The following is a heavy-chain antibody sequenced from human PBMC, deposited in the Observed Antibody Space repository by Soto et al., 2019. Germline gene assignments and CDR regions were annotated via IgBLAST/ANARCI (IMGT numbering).Heavy chain of an antibody. J-gene: IGHJ3*02. Sequence: ASVKVSCKASGYTFTSYAMYWVLQAPGQSLDWMGLINAGNGNTKYSQKFQGRVTITRDTSASTAYMELSSLRSEDTAVYYCARLEGLGYCSGGSCYPRVYAFDIWGQGTMVTVSS. CDR3: ARLEGLGYCSGGSCYPRVYAFDI. D-gene: IGHD2-15*01. V-gene: IGHV1-3*01. CDR1: GYTFTSYA. CDR2: INAGNGNT.